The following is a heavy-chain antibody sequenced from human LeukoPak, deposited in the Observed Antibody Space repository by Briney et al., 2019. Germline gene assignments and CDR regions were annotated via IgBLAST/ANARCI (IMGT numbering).Heavy chain of an antibody. CDR1: GFTFSDYW. Sequence: GGSLRLSCTASGFTFSDYWMTWVRQAPGKGLEWVANIKQDGSEKYYVDSVKGRFTISRDNAKNSLYLQMNSLRAEDTAVYYCARESSPPGSYYDFRSGYYSYSDWGQGTLVTVSS. J-gene: IGHJ4*02. CDR3: ARESSPPGSYYDFRSGYYSYSD. CDR2: IKQDGSEK. V-gene: IGHV3-7*01. D-gene: IGHD3-3*01.